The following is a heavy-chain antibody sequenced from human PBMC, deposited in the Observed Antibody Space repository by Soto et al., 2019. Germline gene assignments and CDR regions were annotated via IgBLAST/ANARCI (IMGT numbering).Heavy chain of an antibody. D-gene: IGHD2-15*01. V-gene: IGHV3-30*18. J-gene: IGHJ6*03. CDR1: GFTFSSYG. Sequence: GGSLRLSCAASGFTFSSYGMHWVRQAPGKGLEWVAVISYDGSNKYYADSVKGRFTISRDNSKNTLYLHMNSLRAEDTAVYYCVKDMGYCSGGSCYWGAYFYYYMDVWGKGTTVTVSS. CDR3: VKDMGYCSGGSCYWGAYFYYYMDV. CDR2: ISYDGSNK.